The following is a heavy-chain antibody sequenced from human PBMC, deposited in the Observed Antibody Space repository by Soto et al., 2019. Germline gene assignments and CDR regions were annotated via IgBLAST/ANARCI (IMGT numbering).Heavy chain of an antibody. V-gene: IGHV3-23*01. J-gene: IGHJ4*02. CDR3: AKENGYSSTWFEFDY. CDR1: GFTFSSYA. Sequence: EVQLLESGGGLVQPGGSLRLSCAASGFTFSSYAMSWVRQAPGKGLEWVSAISGSGGSTDYADSVKGRFTISRDNSKNRLYLQMNSLRAEDTAVYYCAKENGYSSTWFEFDYWGQGTLVTVSS. D-gene: IGHD6-13*01. CDR2: ISGSGGST.